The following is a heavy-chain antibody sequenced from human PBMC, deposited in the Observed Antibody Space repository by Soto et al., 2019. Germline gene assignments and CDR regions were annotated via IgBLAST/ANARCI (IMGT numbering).Heavy chain of an antibody. J-gene: IGHJ4*02. D-gene: IGHD1-26*01. V-gene: IGHV4-59*01. CDR2: IYYTGTP. CDR3: ARSRATRQPFDY. Sequence: SETLSLTCNVSGGSISTYYWSWIRQSPGKALEWIGYIYYTGTPTYNPSLKSRVTISEDTSKKTVSLKLMSVTAEDTAVYFCARSRATRQPFDYWGQGTLVTVSS. CDR1: GGSISTYY.